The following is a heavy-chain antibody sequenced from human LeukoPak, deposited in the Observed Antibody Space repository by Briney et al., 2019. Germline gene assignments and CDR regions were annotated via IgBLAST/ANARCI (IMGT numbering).Heavy chain of an antibody. D-gene: IGHD5-24*01. CDR3: AKRDGYNSGPFDY. V-gene: IGHV3-21*01. J-gene: IGHJ4*02. CDR1: GFTFSNYR. Sequence: PGGSLRLSCAASGFTFSNYRMNWVRQAPGKGLEWVSSISSSSIYTYYADSAKGRLSISRDNSKNTLYLQMNSLRTEDTAVYYCAKRDGYNSGPFDYWGQGTLVTVSS. CDR2: ISSSSIYT.